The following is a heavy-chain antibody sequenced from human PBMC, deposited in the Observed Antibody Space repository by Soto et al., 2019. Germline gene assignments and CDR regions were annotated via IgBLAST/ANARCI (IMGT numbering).Heavy chain of an antibody. CDR2: FDPEDGET. V-gene: IGHV1-24*01. CDR3: ATVPPDPDSNSWPFDP. Sequence: ASVKVSCKVSGYTLTELSMHWVRQAPGKGLEWMGGFDPEDGETIYAQKFQGRVTMTEDTSTDTAYMELSSLRSEDTAVYYCATVPPDPDSNSWPFDPWGQGTLVTVSS. J-gene: IGHJ5*02. CDR1: GYTLTELS. D-gene: IGHD6-13*01.